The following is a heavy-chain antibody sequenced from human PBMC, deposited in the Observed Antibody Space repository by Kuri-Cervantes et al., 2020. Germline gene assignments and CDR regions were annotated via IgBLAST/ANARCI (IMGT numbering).Heavy chain of an antibody. CDR1: GGSISSGGYY. Sequence: SETLSLTCTVSGGSISSGGYYWSWIRQHPGKGLEWIGGIYHSGDTNYNPSLKSRVTISIDKSKNQFSLTLSSVTAADTAVYYCARMVENSSWLGGYFDYWGQGTRGTVSS. CDR2: IYHSGDT. CDR3: ARMVENSSWLGGYFDY. J-gene: IGHJ4*02. V-gene: IGHV4-39*07. D-gene: IGHD6-13*01.